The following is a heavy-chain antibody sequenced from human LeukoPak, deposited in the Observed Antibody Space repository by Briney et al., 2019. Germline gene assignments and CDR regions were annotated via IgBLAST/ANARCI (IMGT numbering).Heavy chain of an antibody. Sequence: SETLSLTCSVSGASISSGSNYWGWIRQPPGKTLEWIGSIYSSGSTYYNPSLKSRVIIIIDTSKNQFSLKLSSVTAADTAVYYCARQLGYSYGFSIFEDYYYMDVWGKGTTVTVSS. D-gene: IGHD5-18*01. CDR1: GASISSGSNY. V-gene: IGHV4-39*01. CDR2: IYSSGST. CDR3: ARQLGYSYGFSIFEDYYYMDV. J-gene: IGHJ6*03.